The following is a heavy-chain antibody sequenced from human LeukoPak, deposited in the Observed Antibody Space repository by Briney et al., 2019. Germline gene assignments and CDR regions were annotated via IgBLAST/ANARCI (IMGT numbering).Heavy chain of an antibody. CDR3: ARHSRGYSYGSFDY. Sequence: PSETLSLTCTVSGGSISSYYWSWIRQPPGKGLEWIGYIYYSGSTNYNPSLKSRVTISVDTSKNQFSLKLSSVTAADTAVYYCARHSRGYSYGSFDYWGQGTLVTVSS. D-gene: IGHD5-18*01. CDR2: IYYSGST. V-gene: IGHV4-59*08. J-gene: IGHJ4*02. CDR1: GGSISSYY.